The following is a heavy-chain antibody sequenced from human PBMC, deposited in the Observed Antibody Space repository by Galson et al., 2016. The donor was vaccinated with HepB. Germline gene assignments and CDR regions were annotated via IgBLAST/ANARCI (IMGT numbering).Heavy chain of an antibody. J-gene: IGHJ1*01. Sequence: QSGAEVKKSEESLKISCQASGFDFTVYWIGWVRQMPGKGLEWMGIIHPGDSRTTYSPSFQGQVTISADKSTNTAYLQWISLKSSDTAIYYCARGFCLGRSCYSNFQLWGQGTLVTVSS. CDR3: ARGFCLGRSCYSNFQL. D-gene: IGHD2-15*01. CDR1: GFDFTVYW. CDR2: IHPGDSRT. V-gene: IGHV5-51*01.